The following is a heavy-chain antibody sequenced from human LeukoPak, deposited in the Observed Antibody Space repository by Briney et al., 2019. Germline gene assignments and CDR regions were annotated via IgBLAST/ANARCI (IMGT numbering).Heavy chain of an antibody. Sequence: GGSLRLSCVASGFTFSDSWMAWVRQAPGKGLEWVANIKQGGSEEYYVGSVKGRFTISRDNAKNSLYLQMNSLRVEDTAQYYCARSAAGFDHWGQGTLVTVSS. CDR2: IKQGGSEE. CDR3: ARSAAGFDH. J-gene: IGHJ4*02. D-gene: IGHD6-13*01. V-gene: IGHV3-7*01. CDR1: GFTFSDSW.